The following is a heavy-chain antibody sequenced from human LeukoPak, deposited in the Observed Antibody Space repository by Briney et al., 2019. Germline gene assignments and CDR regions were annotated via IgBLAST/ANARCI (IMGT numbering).Heavy chain of an antibody. CDR1: GGSFSGYY. Sequence: SETLSLTCAVYGGSFSGYYWSWIRQPPGKGLEWVGEINHSGSTNYNPSLKRRVTISVDTSKNQLSLKLSSMTAADTAVYYCARHNYYGSGSYYRLYNWFDPWGQGTLVTVSS. CDR2: INHSGST. J-gene: IGHJ5*02. CDR3: ARHNYYGSGSYYRLYNWFDP. D-gene: IGHD3-10*01. V-gene: IGHV4-34*01.